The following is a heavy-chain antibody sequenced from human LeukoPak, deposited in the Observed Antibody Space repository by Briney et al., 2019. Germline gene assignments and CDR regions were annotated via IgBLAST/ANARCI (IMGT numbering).Heavy chain of an antibody. CDR2: INYSGST. Sequence: PSETLSLTCAVSDESFSGYYWNWIRQPPGRGLEWIGEINYSGSTQYHPSLKSRVSMSVDKSKEQVSLKLSSVTVADTAVYYCAREGRGGHNFDYWGQGTLAIVSS. D-gene: IGHD2-15*01. CDR1: DESFSGYY. J-gene: IGHJ4*02. V-gene: IGHV4-34*01. CDR3: AREGRGGHNFDY.